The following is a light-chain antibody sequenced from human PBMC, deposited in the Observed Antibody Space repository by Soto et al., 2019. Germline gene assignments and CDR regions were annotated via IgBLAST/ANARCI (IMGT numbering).Light chain of an antibody. J-gene: IGLJ1*01. V-gene: IGLV2-11*01. CDR3: CSYAGNSLCV. CDR1: SSDVGGYNY. CDR2: DVS. Sequence: QSALTQPRSVSGSPGQAVTISCTGTSSDVGGYNYVSWYQQHPGKAPKFMIYDVSQRPSGVPDRFSGSKSGNTASLTISGLQAEDEADYYCCSYAGNSLCVFGTGTKLTVL.